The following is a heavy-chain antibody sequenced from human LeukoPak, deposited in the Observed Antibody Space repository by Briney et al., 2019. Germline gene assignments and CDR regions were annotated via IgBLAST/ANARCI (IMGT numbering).Heavy chain of an antibody. CDR1: GGSVSSGSYY. CDR2: IYYSGST. V-gene: IGHV4-61*01. Sequence: SETLSLTCTVSGGSVSSGSYYWSWIRQPPGKGLEWIGYIYYSGSTNYNPSLKSRVTISVDTSKNQFSMKLSSVTAADTAVYYCARDEFSYFDYWGQGTLVTVSS. CDR3: ARDEFSYFDY. J-gene: IGHJ4*02.